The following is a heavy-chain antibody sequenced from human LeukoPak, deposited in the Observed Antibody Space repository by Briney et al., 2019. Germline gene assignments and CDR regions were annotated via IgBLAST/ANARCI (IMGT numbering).Heavy chain of an antibody. Sequence: PSETLSLTCTVSGGSISSGGYYWSWIRQHPGKGLEWIGYIYYSGSTYYNPSLKSRVTISVDTSKNQFSLKLSSVTAADTAVYYCAREERSNSRFFDYWGQGTLVTVSS. CDR2: IYYSGST. CDR3: AREERSNSRFFDY. V-gene: IGHV4-31*03. J-gene: IGHJ4*02. CDR1: GGSISSGGYY. D-gene: IGHD3-3*01.